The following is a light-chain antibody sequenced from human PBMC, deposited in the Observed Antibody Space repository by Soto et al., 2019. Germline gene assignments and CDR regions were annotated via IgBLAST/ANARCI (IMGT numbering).Light chain of an antibody. CDR2: GAS. Sequence: EIVMTQSPATLSVSPGERATLSCRASQSVSSNLAWYQQKPGQAPRLLIYGASTRATGIPARFSGSGSGTEFTLNISSLQSEDCAVYFCQKYNNWPRTFGQGTKVEIK. V-gene: IGKV3-15*01. J-gene: IGKJ1*01. CDR1: QSVSSN. CDR3: QKYNNWPRT.